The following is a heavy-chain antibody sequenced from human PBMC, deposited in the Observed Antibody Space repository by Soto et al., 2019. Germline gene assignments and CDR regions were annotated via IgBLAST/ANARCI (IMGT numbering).Heavy chain of an antibody. V-gene: IGHV4-31*03. CDR2: IYYSGST. CDR3: AREGSYYDTSGFYYSCFDP. J-gene: IGHJ5*02. Sequence: SETLSLTCTVSGGSISSGDYYWSWIRQHPGKGLEWIGYIYYSGSTYYNPSLKSRVTISVDTSKNQLSLKLSSVTAADTAVYYCAREGSYYDTSGFYYSCFDPWGQGTLVTVSS. D-gene: IGHD3-22*01. CDR1: GGSISSGDYY.